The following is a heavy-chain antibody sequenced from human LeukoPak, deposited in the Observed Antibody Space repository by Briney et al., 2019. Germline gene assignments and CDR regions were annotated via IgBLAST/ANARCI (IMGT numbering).Heavy chain of an antibody. D-gene: IGHD3-10*02. CDR3: ATDMGIFSGEKYYFDY. CDR1: GGTFSSYA. J-gene: IGHJ4*02. V-gene: IGHV1-24*01. Sequence: ASVKVSCKASGGTFSSYAISWVRQAPGKGLEWMGGFDPEDGETIYAQKFQGRVTMTEDTSTDTAYMELSSLRSEDTAVYYCATDMGIFSGEKYYFDYWGQGTLVTVSS. CDR2: FDPEDGET.